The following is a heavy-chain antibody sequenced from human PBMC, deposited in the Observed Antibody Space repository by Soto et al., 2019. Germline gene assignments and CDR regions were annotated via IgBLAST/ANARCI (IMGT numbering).Heavy chain of an antibody. J-gene: IGHJ3*02. D-gene: IGHD4-17*01. CDR3: ASDDYGEEEAFDI. Sequence: GGSLRLSCAASGFTFITYGMHWVRQAPGKGLEWVAFIWSDGSNKYYADSVKGRFTISRDNSKNTLYLQMNNLRAEDTAVYYCASDDYGEEEAFDIWGQGTMVTVSS. CDR1: GFTFITYG. V-gene: IGHV3-33*01. CDR2: IWSDGSNK.